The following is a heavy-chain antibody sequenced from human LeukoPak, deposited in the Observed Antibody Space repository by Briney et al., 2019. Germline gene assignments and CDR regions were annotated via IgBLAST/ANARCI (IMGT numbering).Heavy chain of an antibody. CDR2: MNISGST. Sequence: PSETLSLTXTVSGGSIGNYYWSWIRQPAGKGLEWIGRMNISGSTDYNPSLKSRVTMSIDTPKNQFSLKLSSVTAADTAIYYCARGVWATFYYYYIDVWGKGTTVTVSS. D-gene: IGHD5-12*01. V-gene: IGHV4-4*07. CDR1: GGSIGNYY. CDR3: ARGVWATFYYYYIDV. J-gene: IGHJ6*03.